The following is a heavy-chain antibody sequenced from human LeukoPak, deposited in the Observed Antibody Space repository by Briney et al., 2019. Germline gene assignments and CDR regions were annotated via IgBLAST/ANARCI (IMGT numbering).Heavy chain of an antibody. CDR2: LFLIGSS. CDR3: ARGREENYKGVRFDF. V-gene: IGHV4-30-4*08. CDR1: GGSLSSVDYY. D-gene: IGHD3-10*01. Sequence: PSGTLSLTCTVSGGSLSSVDYYWGWARQSPGKGLEWIAYLFLIGSSYYNPSLKSRMTMSVDTSKNHVSLKLRSVTAADTAMYFCARGREENYKGVRFDFWGQGTLVTVSP. J-gene: IGHJ4*02.